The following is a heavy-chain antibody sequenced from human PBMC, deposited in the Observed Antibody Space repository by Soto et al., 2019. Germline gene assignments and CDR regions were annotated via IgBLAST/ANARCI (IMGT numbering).Heavy chain of an antibody. CDR3: AKDKTEFDGGNSAP. Sequence: QPGGSLRLSCAASGFTFSSYGMHWVRQAPGKGLEWVAVISYDGSNKYYADSVKGRFTISRDNSKNTLYLQMNSLRAEDTAVYYCAKDKTEFDGGNSAPWGQGTLVTVSS. CDR2: ISYDGSNK. V-gene: IGHV3-30*18. D-gene: IGHD2-21*02. CDR1: GFTFSSYG. J-gene: IGHJ5*02.